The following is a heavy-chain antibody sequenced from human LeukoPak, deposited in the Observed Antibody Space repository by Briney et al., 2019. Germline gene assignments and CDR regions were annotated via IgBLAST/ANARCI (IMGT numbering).Heavy chain of an antibody. J-gene: IGHJ4*02. CDR2: INPSGGST. Sequence: ASVKVSCKASGYTFTSYYMHWVRQAPGQGLEWMGIINPSGGSTSYAQKFQGRVTMTRDTSTSTVYMELSSLRSEDAAVYYCARDSSGWRGGDYWGQGTLVTVSS. V-gene: IGHV1-46*01. CDR3: ARDSSGWRGGDY. CDR1: GYTFTSYY. D-gene: IGHD6-19*01.